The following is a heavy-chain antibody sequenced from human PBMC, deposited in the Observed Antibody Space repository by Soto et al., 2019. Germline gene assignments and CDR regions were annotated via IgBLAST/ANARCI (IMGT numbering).Heavy chain of an antibody. CDR3: ARRGEQASQPFDS. CDR1: GFSLSTSGVG. J-gene: IGHJ4*02. Sequence: QITLKESGLTLVKPTQTLTLTCAFSGFSLSTSGVGVGWIRQPPGKALEWLAVIFWNDDKRYSPSVKSRLTITKDTTRTQVVLTMTNMDPVDTGTYYCARRGEQASQPFDSWGQGSLVTVS. V-gene: IGHV2-5*01. CDR2: IFWNDDK. D-gene: IGHD2-21*01.